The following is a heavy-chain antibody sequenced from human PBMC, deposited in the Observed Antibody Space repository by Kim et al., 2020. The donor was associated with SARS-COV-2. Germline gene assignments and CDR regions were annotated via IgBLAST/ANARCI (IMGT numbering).Heavy chain of an antibody. Sequence: STSYAQKFQGRVTMTRETSTSTVYMELSSLRSDDTAVYYCARDDSSYFDYWGQGTLVTVSS. V-gene: IGHV1-46*01. CDR3: ARDDSSYFDY. D-gene: IGHD6-13*01. CDR2: ST. J-gene: IGHJ4*02.